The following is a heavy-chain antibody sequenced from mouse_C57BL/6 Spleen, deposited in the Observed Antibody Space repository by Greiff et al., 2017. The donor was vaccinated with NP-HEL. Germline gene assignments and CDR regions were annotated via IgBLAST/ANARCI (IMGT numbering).Heavy chain of an antibody. CDR3: ARDYSYYYGSSYPFDY. J-gene: IGHJ2*01. Sequence: QVHVKQSGAELVKPGASVKLSCKASGYTFTSYWMHWVKQRPGRGLEWIGRIDPNSGGTKYNEKFKSKATLTVDKPSSTAYMQLSSLTSEDSAVYYCARDYSYYYGSSYPFDYWGQGTTLTVSS. V-gene: IGHV1-72*01. D-gene: IGHD1-1*01. CDR2: IDPNSGGT. CDR1: GYTFTSYW.